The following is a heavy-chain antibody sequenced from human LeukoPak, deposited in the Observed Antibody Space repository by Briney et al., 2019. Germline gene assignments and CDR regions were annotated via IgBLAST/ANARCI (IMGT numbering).Heavy chain of an antibody. CDR3: ARVRPTYYYGSGSYYPFDY. V-gene: IGHV4-34*01. J-gene: IGHJ4*02. CDR1: GGSFSGYY. CDR2: INHSGST. Sequence: SETLSLTCAVYGGSFSGYYWSWIRQPPGKGLEWIGEINHSGSTNYNPSLKSRVTISVDKSKNQFSLKLSSVTAADTAVYYCARVRPTYYYGSGSYYPFDYWGQGTLVTVSS. D-gene: IGHD3-10*01.